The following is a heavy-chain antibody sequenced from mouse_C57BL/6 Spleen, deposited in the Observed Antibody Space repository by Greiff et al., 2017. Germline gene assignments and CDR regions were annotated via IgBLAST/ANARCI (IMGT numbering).Heavy chain of an antibody. CDR1: GFNIKDYY. V-gene: IGHV14-1*01. J-gene: IGHJ4*01. Sequence: EVKLQESGAELVRPGASVKLSCTASGFNIKDYYMHWVKQRPEQGLEWIGRIDPEDGDTEYAPKFQGKATMTADTSSNTAYLQLSSLTSEDTAVYYCTYYGSSPYAMDYWGQGTSVTVSS. D-gene: IGHD1-1*01. CDR2: IDPEDGDT. CDR3: TYYGSSPYAMDY.